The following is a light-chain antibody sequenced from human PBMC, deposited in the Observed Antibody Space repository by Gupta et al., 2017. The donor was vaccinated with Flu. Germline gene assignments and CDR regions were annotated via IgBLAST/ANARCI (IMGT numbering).Light chain of an antibody. J-gene: IGKJ1*01. CDR2: KAS. Sequence: DIQMTQSPSTLSASVGDRVTITCRASQSFKTWLAWYQQKPGQAPKLLIYKASTLESGVPSRFSGSESGTEFTLTISSLQPDDFATYYCHRYATFSWTFGQGTKVEVK. CDR3: HRYATFSWT. CDR1: QSFKTW. V-gene: IGKV1-5*03.